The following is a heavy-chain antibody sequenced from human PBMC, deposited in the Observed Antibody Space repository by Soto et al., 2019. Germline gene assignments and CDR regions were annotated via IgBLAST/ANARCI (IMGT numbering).Heavy chain of an antibody. CDR2: IKQDGSEK. CDR3: ARASGYSGYGGWR. D-gene: IGHD5-12*01. J-gene: IGHJ4*02. CDR1: GFTFSSYW. V-gene: IGHV3-7*03. Sequence: EVQLVESGGGLVQPGGSLRLSCAASGFTFSSYWMSWVRQAPGKGLEWVANIKQDGSEKYYVDSVKGRFTISRDNAKNSMYLQMNSLRAEDTAVYYCARASGYSGYGGWRWGQGSLVTVSS.